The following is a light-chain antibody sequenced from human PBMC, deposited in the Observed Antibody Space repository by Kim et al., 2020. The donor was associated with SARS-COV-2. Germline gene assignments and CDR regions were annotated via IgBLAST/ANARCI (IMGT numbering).Light chain of an antibody. V-gene: IGKV3-20*01. CDR3: QQYGSSYT. CDR2: GAS. CDR1: QTIGSGY. Sequence: EIVLTQSPGTLSLSPGEGATLSCRASQTIGSGYLAWYQQKPGQAPRLLIYGASIRATGIPDRFSGSGSGTDFTLTISRLEPEDFAVYYCQQYGSSYTFGQGTKLEIK. J-gene: IGKJ2*01.